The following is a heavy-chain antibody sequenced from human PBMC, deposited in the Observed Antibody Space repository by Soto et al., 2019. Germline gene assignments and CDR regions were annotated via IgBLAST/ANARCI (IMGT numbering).Heavy chain of an antibody. Sequence: HLGGSLRLSCAASGFTFSSYGMHWVRQAPGKGLEWVAVIWYDGSNKYYADSVKGRFTISRDNSKNTLYLQMNSLRAEDTAVYYCVRGGYVWGSYRSNDAFDIWGQGTMVTVSS. CDR3: VRGGYVWGSYRSNDAFDI. CDR1: GFTFSSYG. J-gene: IGHJ3*02. CDR2: IWYDGSNK. D-gene: IGHD3-16*02. V-gene: IGHV3-33*01.